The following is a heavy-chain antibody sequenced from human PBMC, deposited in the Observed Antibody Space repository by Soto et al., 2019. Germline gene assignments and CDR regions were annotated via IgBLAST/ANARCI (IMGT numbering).Heavy chain of an antibody. CDR3: TSSLGELSFPRAFDI. V-gene: IGHV3-73*01. Sequence: EVQLVESGGGLVQPGGSLKLSCAASGFTVSGSAVHWVRQASGKGLEWVGRIRSKTNSYATAYAASVKGRFTISRDDSKNSAYLPLARLKTEDPAVYYCTSSLGELSFPRAFDIWGQGTMVTVSS. D-gene: IGHD3-16*02. J-gene: IGHJ3*02. CDR1: GFTVSGSA. CDR2: IRSKTNSYAT.